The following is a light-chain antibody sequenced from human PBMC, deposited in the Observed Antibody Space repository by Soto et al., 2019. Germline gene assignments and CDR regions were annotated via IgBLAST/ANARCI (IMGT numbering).Light chain of an antibody. CDR3: QQYGSSPYT. J-gene: IGKJ2*01. Sequence: EIELTQSPGTLSLSPGERATLSCRASQSVSSSYLAWYQQKPGQAPRLLIYGASSRATGVPDRFSGSGSGTDFTLTISRREPEDFAVYYCQQYGSSPYTFGQGTKLEIK. CDR2: GAS. V-gene: IGKV3-20*01. CDR1: QSVSSSY.